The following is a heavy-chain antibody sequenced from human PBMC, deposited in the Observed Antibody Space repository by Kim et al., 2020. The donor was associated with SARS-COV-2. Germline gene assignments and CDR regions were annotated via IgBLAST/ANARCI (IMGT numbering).Heavy chain of an antibody. CDR1: GGSISSSSYY. J-gene: IGHJ6*02. V-gene: IGHV4-39*07. D-gene: IGHD3-10*01. Sequence: SETLSLTCAVSGGSISSSSYYWGWIRQPPGKGLEWIGSIYYSGSTYYNPSLKSRVTISVDTSKNQFSLKLTSVTAADTAVYYCVRDPLRELTLLGDSYYYCGMDSWGQGTTVTVSS. CDR3: VRDPLRELTLLGDSYYYCGMDS. CDR2: IYYSGST.